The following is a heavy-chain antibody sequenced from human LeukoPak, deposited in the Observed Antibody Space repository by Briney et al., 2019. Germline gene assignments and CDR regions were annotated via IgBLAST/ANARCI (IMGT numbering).Heavy chain of an antibody. Sequence: PSETLSLTCTVSGYSISSGYYWGWIRQPPGKGLEWIGSIYHSGSTYYNPSLKSRVTISVDTSKNQFSLKLSSVTAADTAVYYCARGESFRGENFDYWGQGTLVTVSS. J-gene: IGHJ4*02. CDR3: ARGESFRGENFDY. CDR2: IYHSGST. D-gene: IGHD3-16*01. CDR1: GYSISSGYY. V-gene: IGHV4-38-2*02.